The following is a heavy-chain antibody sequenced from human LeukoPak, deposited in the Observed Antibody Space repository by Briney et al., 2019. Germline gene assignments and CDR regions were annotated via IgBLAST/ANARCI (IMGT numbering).Heavy chain of an antibody. CDR2: ISGSGGST. V-gene: IGHV3-23*01. CDR3: AKGMQYYYYMDV. Sequence: TGGSLRLSCAASGFTFSSYAMSWVRQAPGRGLGWVSAISGSGGSTYYADSVKGQFTISRDNSKNTLYLQMNSLRAEDTAVYYCAKGMQYYYYMDVWGKGTTVTVSS. CDR1: GFTFSSYA. J-gene: IGHJ6*03. D-gene: IGHD3-10*01.